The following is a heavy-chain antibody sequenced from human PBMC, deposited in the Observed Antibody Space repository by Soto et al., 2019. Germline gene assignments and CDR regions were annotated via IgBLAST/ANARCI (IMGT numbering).Heavy chain of an antibody. CDR2: IIPLFGTT. V-gene: IGHV1-69*01. Sequence: VQLVQSGAEVKKPGSSVKVSCKASGGTFRSYALSWVRQAPGQGLEWLGGIIPLFGTTNYAQKFQGRVTITADESTITAYMDLSSLRSDDTAVYYCARVSYYGSGTYNWFDPWGQGTLVTVSS. D-gene: IGHD3-10*01. CDR1: GGTFRSYA. J-gene: IGHJ5*02. CDR3: ARVSYYGSGTYNWFDP.